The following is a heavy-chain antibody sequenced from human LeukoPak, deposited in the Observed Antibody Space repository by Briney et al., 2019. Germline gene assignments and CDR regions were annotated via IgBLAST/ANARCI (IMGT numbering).Heavy chain of an antibody. J-gene: IGHJ4*02. D-gene: IGHD5-18*01. CDR3: ARADTAIAGGFDY. CDR2: IYYSGST. Sequence: SETLSLTCTVSVAPIISNYGSWIRQPPGKGGDGIGYIYYSGSTSYNPSLKSRVTISLDTSKKQFSLNLNSVTAADTAVYYCARADTAIAGGFDYWGQGTLVTVSS. CDR1: VAPIISNY. V-gene: IGHV4-59*01.